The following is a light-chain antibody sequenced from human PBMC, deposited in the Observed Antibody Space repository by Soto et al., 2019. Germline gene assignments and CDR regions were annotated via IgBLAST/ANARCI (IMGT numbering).Light chain of an antibody. V-gene: IGKV1-5*03. CDR1: QTISSW. CDR2: KAS. CDR3: QHYNSYSEA. J-gene: IGKJ1*01. Sequence: DIQMTQSPSTLSGSVGDRVTITCRASQTISSWLAWYQQKPRKAPKLLIYKASTLKSGVPSRFSGSGSGTEFTLTISSLQPDDFATYYGQHYNSYSEAFGQGTKVELK.